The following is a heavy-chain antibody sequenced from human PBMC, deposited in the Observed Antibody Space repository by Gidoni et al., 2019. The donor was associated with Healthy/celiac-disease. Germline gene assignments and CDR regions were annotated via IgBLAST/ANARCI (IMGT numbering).Heavy chain of an antibody. CDR1: GPYFSGYY. V-gene: IGHV4-34*01. Sequence: QVQLQQWGAGLFKPSETLSLPCAMSGPYFSGYYWSWIRQSPGRGLEWIAEITHTGSTNYKPSLRSRVTISVDASKNQFSLQLRSVTAADTAVYYCARGRYHDSSGFPYWGQGTLVTVSS. D-gene: IGHD3-22*01. CDR3: ARGRYHDSSGFPY. CDR2: ITHTGST. J-gene: IGHJ4*02.